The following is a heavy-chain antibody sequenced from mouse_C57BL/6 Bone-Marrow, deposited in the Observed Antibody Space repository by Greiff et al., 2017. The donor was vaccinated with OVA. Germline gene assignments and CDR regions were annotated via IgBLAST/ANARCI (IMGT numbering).Heavy chain of an antibody. CDR3: ARPHYYGSSLSYWYFDV. CDR1: GFTFSDYY. J-gene: IGHJ1*03. CDR2: ISNGGGST. Sequence: EVKLVESGGGLVQPGGSLKLSCAASGFTFSDYYMYWVRQTPEKRLEWVAYISNGGGSTYYPDTVKGRFTISRDNAKNTLYLQMSRLKSEDTAMYYCARPHYYGSSLSYWYFDVWGTGTTVTVSS. V-gene: IGHV5-12*01. D-gene: IGHD1-1*01.